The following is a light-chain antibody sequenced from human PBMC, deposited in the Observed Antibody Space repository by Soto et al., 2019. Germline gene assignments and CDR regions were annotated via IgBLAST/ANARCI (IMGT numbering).Light chain of an antibody. CDR3: QQYNNWPPT. J-gene: IGKJ1*01. CDR1: QSVSGN. V-gene: IGKV3D-15*01. CDR2: GAS. Sequence: EIVMTQSPATLSVSPGERATLSCRASQSVSGNLAWYQQKHGQAPRLLIFGASTRATGIPARFSGSGSGTEFTLTISSLQSADFAVYYCQQYNNWPPTFGQGTKVEIK.